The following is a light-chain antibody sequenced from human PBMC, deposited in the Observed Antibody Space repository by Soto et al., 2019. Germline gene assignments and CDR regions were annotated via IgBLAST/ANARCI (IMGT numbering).Light chain of an antibody. J-gene: IGKJ4*01. Sequence: EIVMTQSPATLSVSPGERATLSCRASRNINRKLAWYQQKPGQAPRLLISGASTRATGIPARFSGSGSGTEFSLTISSLQSEDFAVYYCHQYYDYPPLIFGGGTKVVIK. CDR1: RNINRK. CDR3: HQYYDYPPLI. CDR2: GAS. V-gene: IGKV3-15*01.